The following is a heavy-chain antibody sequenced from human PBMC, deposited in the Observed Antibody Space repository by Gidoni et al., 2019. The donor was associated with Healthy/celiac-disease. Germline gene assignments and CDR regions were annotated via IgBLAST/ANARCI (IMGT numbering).Heavy chain of an antibody. D-gene: IGHD4-17*01. V-gene: IGHV1-2*04. CDR3: ARLLVTTDYYGMDV. CDR2: INPNSGGT. CDR1: GYTFTGYY. J-gene: IGHJ6*02. Sequence: QVQLVQSGAAVKKPGASVKVSCKASGYTFTGYYLHWVRQAPGQGLEWMGWINPNSGGTNYAQKFRGWVTMTRDTSISTAYMELSRLRSDDTAVYYCARLLVTTDYYGMDVWGQGTTVTVSS.